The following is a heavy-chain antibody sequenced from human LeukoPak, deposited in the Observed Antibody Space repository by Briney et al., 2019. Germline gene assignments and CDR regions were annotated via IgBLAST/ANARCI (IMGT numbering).Heavy chain of an antibody. J-gene: IGHJ5*02. V-gene: IGHV1-18*01. D-gene: IGHD3-10*01. CDR3: ARDRITMVRGVNWFDP. CDR2: ISVSNGNT. Sequence: GASVKVSCKASAYTFANYAISWLRQAPGEGLEWMGWISVSNGNTNYAQKLQGRVPITRDTSASTAYMELSSLRSEDTAVYYCARDRITMVRGVNWFDPWGRGTLVTVSS. CDR1: AYTFANYA.